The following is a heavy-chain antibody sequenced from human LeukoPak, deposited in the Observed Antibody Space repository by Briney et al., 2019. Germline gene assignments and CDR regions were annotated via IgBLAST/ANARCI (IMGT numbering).Heavy chain of an antibody. CDR3: ARITPSSGWSQDYFDY. V-gene: IGHV4-34*01. CDR2: INHSGST. J-gene: IGHJ4*02. CDR1: GGSFSGYY. D-gene: IGHD6-19*01. Sequence: SETLSLTCAVYGGSFSGYYWSWIRQPPGKGLEWIGEINHSGSTNYNPSLKSRVTISVDTSKNQFSLKLSSVTAADTAVYYCARITPSSGWSQDYFDYWGQGTLVTVSS.